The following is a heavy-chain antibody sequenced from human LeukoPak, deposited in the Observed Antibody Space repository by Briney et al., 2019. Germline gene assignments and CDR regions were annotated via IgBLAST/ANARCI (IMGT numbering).Heavy chain of an antibody. V-gene: IGHV7-4-1*02. D-gene: IGHD6-19*01. CDR1: GYTFTSYG. CDR3: ARGPFSSGWYVVY. J-gene: IGHJ4*02. CDR2: INTNTGNP. Sequence: GASVKVSCKASGYTFTSYGISWVRQAPGQGLEWMGWINTNTGNPTYAQGFTGRFVFSLDTSVSTAYLQISSLKAEDTAVYYCARGPFSSGWYVVYWGQGTLVTVSS.